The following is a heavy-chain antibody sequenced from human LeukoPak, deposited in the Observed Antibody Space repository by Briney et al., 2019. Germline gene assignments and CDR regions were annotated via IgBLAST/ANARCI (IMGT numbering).Heavy chain of an antibody. J-gene: IGHJ4*02. CDR3: ARGLDASIVTAYDY. V-gene: IGHV1-69*05. D-gene: IGHD2/OR15-2a*01. Sequence: SVKVSFKASGGSFNAYAISWVRQAPGQGLEWMGGIIPIFGTSNYAQKLQGRVTISTDESTSTAYMEVSSLRSEDKAIYYCARGLDASIVTAYDYWGQGTLVTVSS. CDR2: IIPIFGTS. CDR1: GGSFNAYA.